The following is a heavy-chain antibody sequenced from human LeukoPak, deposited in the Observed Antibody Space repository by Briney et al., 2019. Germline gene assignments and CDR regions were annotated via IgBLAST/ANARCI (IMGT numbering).Heavy chain of an antibody. D-gene: IGHD3-10*01. CDR1: GGSISNTNW. V-gene: IGHV4-4*02. CDR3: AATMVRGVHTHFDY. Sequence: SETLSLTCGVSGGSISNTNWWTWVRQPPGKGLEWIGEVNLQGSTNYNPSLKSRVAISVDKSENHISLKLTSVTAADTAVYYCAATMVRGVHTHFDYWGQGTLVTVSS. CDR2: VNLQGST. J-gene: IGHJ4*02.